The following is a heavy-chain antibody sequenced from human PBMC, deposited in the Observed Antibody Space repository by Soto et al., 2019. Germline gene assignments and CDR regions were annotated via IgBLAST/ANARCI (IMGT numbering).Heavy chain of an antibody. Sequence: XGSLRLTFAGSGFTLSSYSMSWVRQAPGKGLEWVSAISGSGGSTYYADSVKGRFTISRDNSKNTLYLQMNSLRAEDTAVYYCAKVTLTPDHWGQGTLVTVSS. CDR2: ISGSGGST. J-gene: IGHJ4*02. CDR1: GFTLSSYS. V-gene: IGHV3-23*01. D-gene: IGHD1-20*01. CDR3: AKVTLTPDH.